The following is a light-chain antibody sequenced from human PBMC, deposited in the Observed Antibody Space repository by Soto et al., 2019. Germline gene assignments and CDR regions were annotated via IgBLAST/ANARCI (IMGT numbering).Light chain of an antibody. Sequence: EVVMTQSPATLSLSPGERATLSCRASQSVNHNYLARYQQKPGQAPRLLIYGISARASGVPARFSGSGSGTEFTLTIDSLQSEDFAVYYWQQYTNWPITFGEGTRLEIK. CDR2: GIS. J-gene: IGKJ5*01. CDR1: QSVNHN. V-gene: IGKV3-15*01. CDR3: QQYTNWPIT.